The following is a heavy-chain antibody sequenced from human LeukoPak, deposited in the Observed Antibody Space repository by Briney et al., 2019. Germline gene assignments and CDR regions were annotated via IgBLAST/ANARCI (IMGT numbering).Heavy chain of an antibody. D-gene: IGHD2-2*01. CDR1: GGSISSGSYY. V-gene: IGHV4-61*02. Sequence: SETLSLTCTVSGGSISSGSYYWSWIRQPAGKGLEWIGRIYTSGSTNYNPSLKSRVTISVDTSKNQFSLKLSSVTAADTAVYYCAREGIVVVPAAAIYYYYMDVWGKGTTVTVSS. J-gene: IGHJ6*03. CDR3: AREGIVVVPAAAIYYYYMDV. CDR2: IYTSGST.